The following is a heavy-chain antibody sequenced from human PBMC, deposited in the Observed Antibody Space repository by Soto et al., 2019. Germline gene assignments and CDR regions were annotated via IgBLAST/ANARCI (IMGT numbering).Heavy chain of an antibody. Sequence: QVQLLESGGGVVQPGRSLRLSCAASGFTFSSYAMHWVRQAPGKGLEWVATISDGGVNAYYADSVKGRFTVSRDNSENTLHLQMNTLRPEDTALFYCARLDKFSSGCSWGQGTLVTVSS. CDR3: ARLDKFSSGCS. J-gene: IGHJ4*02. CDR2: ISDGGVNA. V-gene: IGHV3-30-3*01. CDR1: GFTFSSYA. D-gene: IGHD6-19*01.